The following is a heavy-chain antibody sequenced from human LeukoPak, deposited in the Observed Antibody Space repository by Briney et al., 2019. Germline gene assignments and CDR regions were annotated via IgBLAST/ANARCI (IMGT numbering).Heavy chain of an antibody. CDR1: GFTFSTSW. Sequence: GGSLRLSCATSGFTFSTSWMHWVRQAPGKGLVWVSRINTDGNTRDYADSVKGRFTISRGNAKNTLYLQMNSLRAEDTAVYYCVRDMGYYDKVWGQGTLVTVSS. D-gene: IGHD3-22*01. J-gene: IGHJ4*02. CDR2: INTDGNTR. CDR3: VRDMGYYDKV. V-gene: IGHV3-74*01.